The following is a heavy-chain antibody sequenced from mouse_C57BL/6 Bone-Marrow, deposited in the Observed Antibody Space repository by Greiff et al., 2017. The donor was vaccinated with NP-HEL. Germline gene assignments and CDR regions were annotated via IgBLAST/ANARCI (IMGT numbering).Heavy chain of an antibody. CDR1: GYTFTDYY. CDR3: ARKKYYYGSSYFDY. CDR2: IYPGSGNT. V-gene: IGHV1-76*01. D-gene: IGHD1-1*01. Sequence: QVQLQQSGAELVRPGASVKLSCKASGYTFTDYYINWVKQRPGQGLEWIARIYPGSGNTYYNEKFKGKATLTAEKSSSTAYMQLSSLTSEDSAVYFCARKKYYYGSSYFDYWGQGTTLTVSS. J-gene: IGHJ2*01.